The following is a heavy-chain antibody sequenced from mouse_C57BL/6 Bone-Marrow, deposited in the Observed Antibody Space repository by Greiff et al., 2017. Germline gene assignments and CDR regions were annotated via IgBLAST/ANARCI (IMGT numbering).Heavy chain of an antibody. CDR2: IDPENGDT. J-gene: IGHJ2*01. V-gene: IGHV14-4*01. CDR1: GFNIKDDY. CDR3: TTYSATVAYYFDV. Sequence: EVQLQQSGAELVRPGASVKLSCTASGFNIKDDYMHWVKQRPEQGLEWIGWIDPENGDTEYAPKFQGKATITADTSSNTAYLQLSSLTSEDTAVYYCTTYSATVAYYFDVWGQGTTLTVSS. D-gene: IGHD1-1*01.